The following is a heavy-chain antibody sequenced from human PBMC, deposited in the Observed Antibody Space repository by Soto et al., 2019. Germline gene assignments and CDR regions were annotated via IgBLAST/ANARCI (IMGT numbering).Heavy chain of an antibody. J-gene: IGHJ6*02. CDR2: IYPGDSDT. V-gene: IGHV5-51*01. Sequence: PGESLKISCKGSGYSFTSYWIGWVRQMPGKGLEWMGIIYPGDSDTRYSPSFQGQVTISADKSISTAYMELSSLRSEDTAVYYCARDNGGYNQYRYYGMDVWGQGTTVTVSS. CDR1: GYSFTSYW. CDR3: ARDNGGYNQYRYYGMDV. D-gene: IGHD6-25*01.